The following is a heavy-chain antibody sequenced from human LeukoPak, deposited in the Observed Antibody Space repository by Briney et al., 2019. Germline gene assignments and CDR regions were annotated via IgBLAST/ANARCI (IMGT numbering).Heavy chain of an antibody. D-gene: IGHD1-26*01. V-gene: IGHV3-23*01. CDR2: ISVSGDST. CDR1: GFTFSTYT. Sequence: GGSLRLSCAASGFTFSTYTMTWVRQAPGKGLEWVSVISVSGDSTDYADSVKGRFTISRDSSKNTLDLQMNSLRAEDTAMYYCARAVYSGNYHVGESDYWGQGTLVTVSS. J-gene: IGHJ4*02. CDR3: ARAVYSGNYHVGESDY.